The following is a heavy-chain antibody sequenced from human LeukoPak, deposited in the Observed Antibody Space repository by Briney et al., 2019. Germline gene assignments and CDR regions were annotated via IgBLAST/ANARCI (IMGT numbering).Heavy chain of an antibody. CDR1: GGSINTYF. Sequence: SETLSLTCTVSGGSINTYFWSWIRQPPGKGLEWIGYVYYNGITNYNPSLKSRASISLDTSKNQFSLRLNSVTAAETAVYYCVSQLGGTTFHWGQGTLVTVSS. D-gene: IGHD1/OR15-1a*01. V-gene: IGHV4-59*01. CDR2: VYYNGIT. J-gene: IGHJ4*02. CDR3: VSQLGGTTFH.